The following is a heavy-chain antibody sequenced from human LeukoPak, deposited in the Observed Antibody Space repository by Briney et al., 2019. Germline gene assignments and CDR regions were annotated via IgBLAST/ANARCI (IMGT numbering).Heavy chain of an antibody. Sequence: GGSLRLSCAASGFTMSVYDMHWVRQATGKGLEGVSGIGTAGDTYYLGSVKGRFTISRENAKNSFYLQMNSLRAGDTAVYYCARAPSSGWFAFDIWGRGTMVTVSS. D-gene: IGHD6-19*01. J-gene: IGHJ3*02. CDR1: GFTMSVYD. CDR3: ARAPSSGWFAFDI. V-gene: IGHV3-13*01. CDR2: IGTAGDT.